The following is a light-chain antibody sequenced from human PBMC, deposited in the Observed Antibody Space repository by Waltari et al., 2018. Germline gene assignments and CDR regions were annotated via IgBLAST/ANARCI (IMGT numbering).Light chain of an antibody. CDR1: RSITNY. CDR3: LQTYRTLMFS. J-gene: IGKJ3*01. Sequence: DIQMTQSPSSLSASVGDRGTMTCRASRSITNYLSWYQHKLGEAPNLLVYDASTLVSGVPSRFNGSGSGTEFTLTISSLQPADLATYYCLQTYRTLMFSFGPGTKVDL. CDR2: DAS. V-gene: IGKV1-39*01.